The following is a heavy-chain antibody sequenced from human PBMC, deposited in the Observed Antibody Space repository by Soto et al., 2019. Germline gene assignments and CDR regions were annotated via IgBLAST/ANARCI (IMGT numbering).Heavy chain of an antibody. CDR3: ARHDYCRHGWIDA. J-gene: IGHJ5*02. CDR1: GFTFSSYT. V-gene: IGHV3-48*01. D-gene: IGHD4-17*01. CDR2: ICSSSSTI. Sequence: VQLVESGGGVVQPGGSLRLSCAASGFTFSSYTMNWVRQAPGKGLEWVSYICSSSSTIYYADSVKGRFTISRDNAKNTLYLQMNSLRAEDTAVYYCARHDYCRHGWIDAWGQGTLVTVSS.